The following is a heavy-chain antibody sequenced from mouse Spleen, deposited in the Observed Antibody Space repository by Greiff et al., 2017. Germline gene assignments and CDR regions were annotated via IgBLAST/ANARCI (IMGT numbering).Heavy chain of an antibody. V-gene: IGHV3-6*01. CDR3: ASYGSSWEFAY. D-gene: IGHD1-1*01. CDR2: ISYDGSN. CDR1: GYSITSGYY. Sequence: EVQLQESGPGLVKPSQSLSLTCSVTGYSITSGYYWXXIRQFPGNKLEWMGYISYDGSNNYNPSLKNRISITRDTSKNQFFLKLNSVTTEDTATYYCASYGSSWEFAYWGQGTLVTVSA. J-gene: IGHJ3*01.